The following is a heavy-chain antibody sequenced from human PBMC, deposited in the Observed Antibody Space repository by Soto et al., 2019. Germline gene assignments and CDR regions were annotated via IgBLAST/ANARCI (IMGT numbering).Heavy chain of an antibody. J-gene: IGHJ4*02. D-gene: IGHD2-15*01. CDR1: GFTFSSYS. Sequence: PGGSLRLSCAASGFTFSSYSMNWVRQAPGKGLEWVSYISSSSSTIYYADSVKGRFTISRDNAKNSLYLQMNSLRAEDTAVYYCARDAGSPYSYVDYWGQGTLVTVSS. CDR2: ISSSSSTI. CDR3: ARDAGSPYSYVDY. V-gene: IGHV3-48*01.